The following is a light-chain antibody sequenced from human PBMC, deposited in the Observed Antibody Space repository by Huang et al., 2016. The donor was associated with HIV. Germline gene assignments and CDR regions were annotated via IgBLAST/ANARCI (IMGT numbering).Light chain of an antibody. J-gene: IGKJ1*01. V-gene: IGKV1-39*01. CDR2: AAS. CDR1: QGINTY. Sequence: DIQMTQSPSSLSASVGDRVTITCRASQGINTYLNWFQQKPGKAPKVLISAASTLQRGVPSRFSGGGSGTHFTLTITSLQPEDFATYYCQQTYTGVTFGQGTKVEIK. CDR3: QQTYTGVT.